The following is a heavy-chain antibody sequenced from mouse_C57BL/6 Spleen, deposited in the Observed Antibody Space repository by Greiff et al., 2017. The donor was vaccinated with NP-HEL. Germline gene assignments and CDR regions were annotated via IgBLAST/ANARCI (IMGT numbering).Heavy chain of an antibody. V-gene: IGHV6-3*01. CDR1: GFTFSNYW. D-gene: IGHD2-5*01. CDR3: TEDYSNSYDCDY. CDR2: IRLKSDNYAT. J-gene: IGHJ2*01. Sequence: EVKLEESGGGLVQPGGSMKLSCVASGFTFSNYWMNWVRQSPEKGLEWVAQIRLKSDNYATHYAESVKGSFPLSRDDSKSSGYLQMKNLRAEDTGMYDCTEDYSNSYDCDYWGKGTTLTVAS.